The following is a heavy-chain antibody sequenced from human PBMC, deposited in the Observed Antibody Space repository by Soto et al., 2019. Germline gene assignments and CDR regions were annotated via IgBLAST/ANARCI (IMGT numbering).Heavy chain of an antibody. J-gene: IGHJ4*02. Sequence: GASVKVSCKASRSSFSSITWMRQAPGQGPEWMGWISPYNGLTNVAQSFQGRVSLTADASTTTAYMELRRLRSDDTAVYFCTTEATFGSCFESWGQGSPVTVSS. CDR3: TTEATFGSCFES. CDR1: RSSFSS. D-gene: IGHD3-10*01. V-gene: IGHV1-18*01. CDR2: ISPYNGLT.